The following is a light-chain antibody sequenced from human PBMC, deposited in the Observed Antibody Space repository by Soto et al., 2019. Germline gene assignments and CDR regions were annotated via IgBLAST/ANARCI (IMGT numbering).Light chain of an antibody. CDR1: QSISNH. V-gene: IGKV1-5*01. Sequence: DIQMTQSPSSLSASVEDRVIITCRASQSISNHLNWYQQKPGKAPKLLIYDASSLESGVPQRFSGSGSGTEFTLTISSLQTDDFSTYYCQQYHSYWKFGQGTKVDIK. CDR2: DAS. CDR3: QQYHSYWK. J-gene: IGKJ1*01.